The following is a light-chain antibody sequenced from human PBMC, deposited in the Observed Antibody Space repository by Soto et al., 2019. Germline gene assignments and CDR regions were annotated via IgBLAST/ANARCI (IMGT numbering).Light chain of an antibody. CDR3: QEYDRPPRT. J-gene: IGKJ5*01. Sequence: DIQMTQSPSSRAASVGDRVTITCQASQDINKNLIWYQQKPGKTPKLLIYDASDLETGVPSRFSASGSGTGSTLTTSLLPTEHIAHHYCQEYDRPPRTFSRGTQLEIK. CDR1: QDINKN. CDR2: DAS. V-gene: IGKV1-33*01.